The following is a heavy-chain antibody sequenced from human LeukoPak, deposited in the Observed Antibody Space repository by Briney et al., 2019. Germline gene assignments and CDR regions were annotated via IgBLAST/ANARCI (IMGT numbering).Heavy chain of an antibody. V-gene: IGHV4-59*02. CDR2: IYYSGST. CDR1: NGSVNYYY. D-gene: IGHD3-22*01. CDR3: ARGVHDYYDSSGYYPA. J-gene: IGHJ4*02. Sequence: SETLSLTCTVSNGSVNYYYWSWIRQPPGKGLEWIGYIYYSGSTYYNPSLKSRVTISVDTSKNQFSLKLSSVTAADTAVYYCARGVHDYYDSSGYYPAWGRGTLVTVSS.